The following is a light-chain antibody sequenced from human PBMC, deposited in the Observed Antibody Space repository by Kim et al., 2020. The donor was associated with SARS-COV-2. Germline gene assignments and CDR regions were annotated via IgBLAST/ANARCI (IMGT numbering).Light chain of an antibody. CDR2: DAS. V-gene: IGKV3-15*01. CDR1: QRVSSN. CDR3: QQYNIWPPNWT. J-gene: IGKJ1*01. Sequence: GERATLLCRASQRVSSNLAWDQQKPGQSPRLRIVDASARATGIPARFSGSGFGTEFTLTISSMQSEDFAVYYCQQYNIWPPNWTFGQGTKVDIK.